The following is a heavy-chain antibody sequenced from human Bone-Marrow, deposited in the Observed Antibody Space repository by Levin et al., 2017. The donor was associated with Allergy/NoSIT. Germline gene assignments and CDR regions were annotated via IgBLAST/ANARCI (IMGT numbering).Heavy chain of an antibody. CDR2: VYFSGST. D-gene: IGHD3-9*01. Sequence: SETLSLTCTVSGASIISATYYWGWVRQPPGKGLEWIGSVYFSGSTYLSPFLKSRVTMSVDTSRSHFSLNLSSVTAADTAVYYCARVPALRFLDWFLDYWGWGVLVTVSS. CDR3: ARVPALRFLDWFLDY. CDR1: GASIISATYY. J-gene: IGHJ4*02. V-gene: IGHV4-39*02.